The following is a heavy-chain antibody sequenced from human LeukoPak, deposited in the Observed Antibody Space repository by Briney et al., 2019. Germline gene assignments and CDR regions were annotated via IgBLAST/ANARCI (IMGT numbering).Heavy chain of an antibody. CDR2: ISRSGEST. J-gene: IGHJ4*02. V-gene: IGHV3-23*01. Sequence: GGTLRLSCAASGFTFSGFAMSWIRQAPGKGLEWVSSISRSGESTFYADSVRGRFTISRDNAKNSLFLQMNSLRAEDTAVYYCARVGVLSSSWLLYWGQGTLVTVSS. D-gene: IGHD6-13*01. CDR3: ARVGVLSSSWLLY. CDR1: GFTFSGFA.